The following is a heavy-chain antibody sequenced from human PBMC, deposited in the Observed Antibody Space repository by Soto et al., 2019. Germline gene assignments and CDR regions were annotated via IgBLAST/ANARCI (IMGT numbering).Heavy chain of an antibody. V-gene: IGHV4-59*01. J-gene: IGHJ4*02. CDR2: IYYSGST. CDR3: ARVYSSSWYFDY. Sequence: SETLSLTCTVSGGSISSYYWSWIRQPPGKGLEWIGYIYYSGSTNYNPSLKSRVTISVDTSKNQFSLKLSSVTAADTAVYYCARVYSSSWYFDYWGQGTLVTVSS. D-gene: IGHD6-13*01. CDR1: GGSISSYY.